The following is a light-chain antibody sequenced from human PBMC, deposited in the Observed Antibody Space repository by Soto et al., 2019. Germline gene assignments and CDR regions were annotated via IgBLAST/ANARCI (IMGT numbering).Light chain of an antibody. CDR1: QSVSNY. Sequence: EIVLTQSPATLSLSLGERATLSCRARQSVSNYLGWYQQKPGQAPRLLISEVSRRATGIPARFSGSGSGTDFTLTISSLEPEDVAVYYGQHRVQGPNFGGGTKIEI. V-gene: IGKV3-11*01. J-gene: IGKJ4*01. CDR3: QHRVQGPN. CDR2: EVS.